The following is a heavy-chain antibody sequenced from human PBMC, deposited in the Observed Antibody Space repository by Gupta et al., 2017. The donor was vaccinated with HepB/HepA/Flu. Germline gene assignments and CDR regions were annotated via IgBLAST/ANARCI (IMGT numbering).Heavy chain of an antibody. CDR1: GFTFRSSS. V-gene: IGHV3-74*01. J-gene: IGHJ4*02. Sequence: EVRLVESGGGLVQPGGSLSLSCAASGFTFRSSSMHWVRQAPGKGLVWVSRINSDGSSTSYADSVKGRFTISRDNAKNTLYLQMNSLRAEDTAVYYCARVWGLVGATRYWGQGTLVTVSS. CDR3: ARVWGLVGATRY. D-gene: IGHD1-26*01. CDR2: INSDGSST.